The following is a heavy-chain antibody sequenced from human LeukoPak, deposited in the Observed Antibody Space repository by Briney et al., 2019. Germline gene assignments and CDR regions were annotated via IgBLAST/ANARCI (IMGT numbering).Heavy chain of an antibody. D-gene: IGHD4-23*01. V-gene: IGHV1-69*13. CDR3: ARANSHRVEEAFDI. Sequence: SVKVSCKASGGTFSSYAISWVRQAPGQGLEWMGGIIPIFGTANYAQKFQGRVTITADESTSIAYMELSSLRSEDTAVYYCARANSHRVEEAFDIWGQGTMVTVSS. CDR2: IIPIFGTA. CDR1: GGTFSSYA. J-gene: IGHJ3*02.